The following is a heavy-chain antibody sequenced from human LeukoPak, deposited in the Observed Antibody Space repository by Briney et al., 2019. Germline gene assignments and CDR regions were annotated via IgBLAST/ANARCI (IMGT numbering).Heavy chain of an antibody. CDR2: TLYRSKWLN. J-gene: IGHJ3*01. CDR3: TRGPDDLLHGRAFDF. CDR1: GDSISSNSAA. D-gene: IGHD3-3*01. Sequence: SQTLSLTCAISGDSISSNSAAWNWIRLSPSRGLEWLGRTLYRSKWLNDYAPSVKGRITINPDTSKNQFSLQLKSVTPEDMALYYCTRGPDDLLHGRAFDFWGQGTMVTVSS. V-gene: IGHV6-1*01.